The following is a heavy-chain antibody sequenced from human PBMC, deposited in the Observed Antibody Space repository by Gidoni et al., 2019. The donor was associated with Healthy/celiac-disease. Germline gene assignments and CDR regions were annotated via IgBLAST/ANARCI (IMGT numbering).Heavy chain of an antibody. J-gene: IGHJ4*02. Sequence: QLQLQESGPGLVKPSETLSLTCTVSGASISSSSYYWGWIRQPPGKGLEWIGSIYYSGSTYYNPSLKSRVTISVDTSKNQFSRKLSSVTAADTAVYYCARQEVAAAGVLDYWGQGTLVTVSS. CDR3: ARQEVAAAGVLDY. D-gene: IGHD6-13*01. CDR1: GASISSSSYY. V-gene: IGHV4-39*01. CDR2: IYYSGST.